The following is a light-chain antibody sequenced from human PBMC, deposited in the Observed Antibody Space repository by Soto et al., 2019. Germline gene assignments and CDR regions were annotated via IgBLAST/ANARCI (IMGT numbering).Light chain of an antibody. CDR1: QTSISL. CDR2: RAS. V-gene: IGKV1-5*03. Sequence: DIQMTQYPSTLSGSVGDRVTITCRASQTSISLLAWYQQKPGKAPKLLIYRASTLKSGVPSRFSGSGSGTEFTLTISSLQPDDFATYYCQHYNSYSEAFGQGTKVDIK. J-gene: IGKJ1*01. CDR3: QHYNSYSEA.